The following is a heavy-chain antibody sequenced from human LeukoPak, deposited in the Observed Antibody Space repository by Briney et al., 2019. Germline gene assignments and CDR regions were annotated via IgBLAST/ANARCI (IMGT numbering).Heavy chain of an antibody. Sequence: SVKVPCKASGGTFSRYVVSWVRQAPGQGLEWIGVIIPIFATTNYAQNFQGRVTITTDESTSTVYMELSSLRSEDTAVYYCARRCNSGTCPFDPWGQRTPVTVSS. CDR2: IIPIFATT. CDR1: GGTFSRYV. CDR3: ARRCNSGTCPFDP. D-gene: IGHD2-15*01. V-gene: IGHV1-69*05. J-gene: IGHJ5*02.